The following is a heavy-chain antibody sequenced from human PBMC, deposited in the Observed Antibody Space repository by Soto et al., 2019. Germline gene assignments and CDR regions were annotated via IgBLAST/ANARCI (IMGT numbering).Heavy chain of an antibody. CDR2: IYWDDDK. J-gene: IGHJ5*02. CDR3: APRFITMVRGVNWFDP. D-gene: IGHD3-10*01. Sequence: SGPTLVKPTQTLTLTCTFSGFSLSTSGVGVGWIRQPPGKALEWLALIYWDDDKRYSPSLKSRLTITKDTSKNQVVLTMTNMDPVDTATYYCAPRFITMVRGVNWFDPWGQGTLVTVSS. V-gene: IGHV2-5*02. CDR1: GFSLSTSGVG.